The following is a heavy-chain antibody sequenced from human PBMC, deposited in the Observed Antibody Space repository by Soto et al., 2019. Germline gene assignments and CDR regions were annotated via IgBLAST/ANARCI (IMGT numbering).Heavy chain of an antibody. D-gene: IGHD2-2*01. J-gene: IGHJ4*02. V-gene: IGHV3-23*01. CDR1: GFTFSSYA. CDR3: ARTWQGDY. CDR2: ISGSGGST. Sequence: EVQVLESGGGLVQPGGSLRLSCAASGFTFSSYAMNWVRQAPGKGLEWVSAISGSGGSTYYADSVKGRFTISRDNSKNMRYLQMNSLRAEDAAVYYCARTWQGDYWGQGTLVTVSS.